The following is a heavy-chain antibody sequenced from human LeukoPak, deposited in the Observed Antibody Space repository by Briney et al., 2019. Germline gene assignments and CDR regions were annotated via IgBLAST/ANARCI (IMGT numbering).Heavy chain of an antibody. CDR2: ISYDGSNK. CDR1: GFTFSNYW. V-gene: IGHV3-30*19. D-gene: IGHD1-26*01. J-gene: IGHJ4*02. CDR3: ARFYANEWELPH. Sequence: PGGSLRLSCVTSGFTFSNYWMSWVRQAPGKGLEWVALISYDGSNKYYADSVKGRFTISRDNSKSTLYLQMNSLRAEDTAVYYCARFYANEWELPHWGQGTLVTVSS.